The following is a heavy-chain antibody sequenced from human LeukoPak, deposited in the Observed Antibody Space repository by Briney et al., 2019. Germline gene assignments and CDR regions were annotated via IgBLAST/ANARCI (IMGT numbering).Heavy chain of an antibody. D-gene: IGHD6-19*01. J-gene: IGHJ6*02. CDR2: ISSSGSTI. CDR3: ARVSGWYYYYGMDV. CDR1: GLTFSSYW. Sequence: GGSLRLSCAASGLTFSSYWMSWVRQAPGKGLEWVSYISSSGSTIYYADSVKGRFTISRDNAKSSLYLQMNSLRAEDTAVYYCARVSGWYYYYGMDVWGQGTTVTVSS. V-gene: IGHV3-48*03.